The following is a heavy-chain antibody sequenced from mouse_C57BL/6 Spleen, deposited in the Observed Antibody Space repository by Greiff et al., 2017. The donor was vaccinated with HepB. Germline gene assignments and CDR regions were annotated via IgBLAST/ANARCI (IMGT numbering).Heavy chain of an antibody. CDR3: ARNFNYGSNYAMDY. V-gene: IGHV2-2*01. CDR1: GFSLTSYG. J-gene: IGHJ4*01. Sequence: VHLVESGPGLVQPSQSLSITCTVSGFSLTSYGVHWVRQSPGKGLEWLGVIWSGGSTDYNAAFISRLSISKDNSKSQVFFKMNSLQADDTAIYYCARNFNYGSNYAMDYWGQGTSVTVSS. D-gene: IGHD1-1*01. CDR2: IWSGGST.